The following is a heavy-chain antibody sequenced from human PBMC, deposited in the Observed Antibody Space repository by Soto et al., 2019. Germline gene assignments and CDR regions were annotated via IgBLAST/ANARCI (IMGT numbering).Heavy chain of an antibody. V-gene: IGHV3-23*01. CDR3: AQNYNVWGYY. CDR2: ISGGGGST. J-gene: IGHJ4*02. Sequence: EVQLLESGGGLVQPGGSLRLSCAASGFTFSSYDMSWVRQAPGKGLEWVSGISGGGGSTHYADSVKGRFTISRDNSKNTLYLQMNSLRAEDTAIYYCAQNYNVWGYYWGQGTLVTVSS. D-gene: IGHD3-16*01. CDR1: GFTFSSYD.